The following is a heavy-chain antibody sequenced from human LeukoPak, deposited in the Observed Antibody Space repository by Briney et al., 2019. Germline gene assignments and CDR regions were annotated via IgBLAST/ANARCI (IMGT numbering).Heavy chain of an antibody. CDR3: ARGVGYCSSTSCYTPNYGMDV. D-gene: IGHD2-2*02. CDR2: INPNSGGT. J-gene: IGHJ6*02. CDR1: GYTFTGYY. Sequence: ASVKVSCKASGYTFTGYYMHWVRLAPGQGLEWMGWINPNSGGTNYAQKFQGRVTMTRDTSISTAYMELSRLRSDDTAVYYCARGVGYCSSTSCYTPNYGMDVWGQGTTVTVSS. V-gene: IGHV1-2*02.